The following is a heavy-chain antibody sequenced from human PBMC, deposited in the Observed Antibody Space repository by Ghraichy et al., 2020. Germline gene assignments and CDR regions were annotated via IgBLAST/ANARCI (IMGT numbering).Heavy chain of an antibody. V-gene: IGHV1-2*02. D-gene: IGHD6-19*01. J-gene: IGHJ4*02. Sequence: ASVKVSCKASGYTFSDYYMHWVLQAPGQGLEWMGWINPNSGGTNYAPKFQGRVTMTRDTFISTAYMELSRLTSDDTAMYYCARDLTAVAGTDYWGQGTLVTVSS. CDR2: INPNSGGT. CDR3: ARDLTAVAGTDY. CDR1: GYTFSDYY.